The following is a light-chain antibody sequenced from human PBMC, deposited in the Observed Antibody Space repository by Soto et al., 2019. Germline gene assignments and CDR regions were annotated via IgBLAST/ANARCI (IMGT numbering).Light chain of an antibody. J-gene: IGLJ1*01. V-gene: IGLV2-14*01. Sequence: QSVLTQPASVSGSPGQSITISCTGTSSDVGAYNSVSWYQQEPGKAPKLLIYEVTNRPSGVSNRFSGSKSANTASLTISGLQAEDEGDYYCSSYTRGSTFVFGTGTKLTVL. CDR1: SSDVGAYNS. CDR3: SSYTRGSTFV. CDR2: EVT.